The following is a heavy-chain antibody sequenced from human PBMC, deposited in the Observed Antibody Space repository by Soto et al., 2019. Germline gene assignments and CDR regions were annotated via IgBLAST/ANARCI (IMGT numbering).Heavy chain of an antibody. CDR2: IWYDGSNK. CDR1: GFTFSSYG. D-gene: IGHD3-9*01. CDR3: ARESYYDILTGYYSNYYYYMDV. V-gene: IGHV3-33*01. J-gene: IGHJ6*03. Sequence: GGSLRLSCAASGFTFSSYGMHWVRQAPGKGLEWVAVIWYDGSNKYYADSVKGRFTSSRDNSKNTLYLQMNSLRAEDTAVYYCARESYYDILTGYYSNYYYYMDVWGKGTTVTVSS.